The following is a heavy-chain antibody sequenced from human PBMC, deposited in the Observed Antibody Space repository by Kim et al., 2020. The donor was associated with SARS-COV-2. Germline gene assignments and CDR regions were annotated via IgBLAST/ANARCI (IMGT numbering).Heavy chain of an antibody. J-gene: IGHJ5*02. V-gene: IGHV3-23*01. CDR2: ISTTGFSP. CDR3: ATTMAVSGA. CDR1: GFSFSNYA. Sequence: GGSLRLSCAASGFSFSNYAMSWVRQAPGKGLEWVSSISTTGFSPYYADSVKGRFTISRDNSKNTVYLQMNRLTAEDTALYYCATTMAVSGAWGQGTQVTV. D-gene: IGHD6-19*01.